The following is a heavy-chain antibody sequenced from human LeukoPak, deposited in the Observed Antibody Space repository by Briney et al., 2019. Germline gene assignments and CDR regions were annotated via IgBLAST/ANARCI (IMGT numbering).Heavy chain of an antibody. CDR3: AKDKWELRPYYLDS. V-gene: IGHV3-30*02. D-gene: IGHD1-26*01. J-gene: IGHJ4*02. CDR2: IRSDGTNE. Sequence: PGGSLRLSCGASGFTFTRHAMHWVRQAPGKGLEWVAFIRSDGTNEHYGESVKGRFTISRDNSKNTLYLQMNSLRNEDTAVYYCAKDKWELRPYYLDSWGQGTLVTVSS. CDR1: GFTFTRHA.